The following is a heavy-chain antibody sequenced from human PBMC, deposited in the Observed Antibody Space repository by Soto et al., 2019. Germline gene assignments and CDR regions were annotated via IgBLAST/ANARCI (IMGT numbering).Heavy chain of an antibody. CDR3: GRVPPTFGELPLDYYYGMDV. D-gene: IGHD3-10*01. J-gene: IGHJ6*02. Sequence: QVQLVQSGAEVKKPGSSVKVSCKASGGTFSSYAISWVRQAPGQGLEWMGGIIPIFGTANYAQKFQGRVRITADEPTGKAYRELSSVGSEDTAVYYGGRVPPTFGELPLDYYYGMDVWGQGTTVTVSS. V-gene: IGHV1-69*01. CDR2: IIPIFGTA. CDR1: GGTFSSYA.